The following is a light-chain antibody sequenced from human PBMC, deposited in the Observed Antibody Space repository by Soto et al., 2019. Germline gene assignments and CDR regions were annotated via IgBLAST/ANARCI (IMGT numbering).Light chain of an antibody. CDR1: SSDIGAYDY. Sequence: SALTQPASLSGSPGQSITISCTGTSSDIGAYDYVSWFQQHPGKAPKLMISEVNNRPSGVSNRFSGSKSGNTAYLTISGLQVEDEAEYFCFSFTPTRTHVFGTGIPVTVL. V-gene: IGLV2-14*01. J-gene: IGLJ1*01. CDR2: EVN. CDR3: FSFTPTRTHV.